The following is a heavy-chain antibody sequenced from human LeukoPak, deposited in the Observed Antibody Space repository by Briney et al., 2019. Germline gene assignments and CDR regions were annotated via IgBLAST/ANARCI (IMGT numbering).Heavy chain of an antibody. V-gene: IGHV3-53*01. CDR2: IFSGDST. J-gene: IGHJ4*02. CDR3: ALTYYFDRRGYSYFDY. CDR1: GFSVDGN. D-gene: IGHD3-22*01. Sequence: GGSLRLSCEVSGFSVDGNMTWVRQVPGRGLEWFALIFSGDSTDYPDSVKGRFTISRDKSKNTLHLQMDSLSPEDTAMYYCALTYYFDRRGYSYFDYWGQGALVTVSS.